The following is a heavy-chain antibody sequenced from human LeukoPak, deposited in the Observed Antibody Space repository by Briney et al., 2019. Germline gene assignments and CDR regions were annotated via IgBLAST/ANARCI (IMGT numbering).Heavy chain of an antibody. D-gene: IGHD3-22*01. Sequence: PGESLKISCKGSGYSFTSYWIGWVRQMPGKGLEWMGLIYPADSSTRYCPSFQGQITISADNSINTAYLQWRSLKASDTAMYYCARRDDSKAFDYWGQGTLVTVSS. CDR2: IYPADSST. V-gene: IGHV5-51*01. J-gene: IGHJ4*02. CDR1: GYSFTSYW. CDR3: ARRDDSKAFDY.